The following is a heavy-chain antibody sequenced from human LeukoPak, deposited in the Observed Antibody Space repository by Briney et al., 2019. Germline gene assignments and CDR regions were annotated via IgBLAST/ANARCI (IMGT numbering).Heavy chain of an antibody. D-gene: IGHD3-10*01. J-gene: IGHJ4*02. CDR3: ARDRYGSGSFDY. V-gene: IGHV4-30-2*01. CDR2: IYHSGSA. Sequence: SETLSLTCAVSGGSISSGGYSWSWIRQPPGKGLEWIVYIYHSGSAYYNPSLKSRVTISVDRSKNQFSLKLSSVTAADTAVYYCARDRYGSGSFDYWGQGTLVTVSS. CDR1: GGSISSGGYS.